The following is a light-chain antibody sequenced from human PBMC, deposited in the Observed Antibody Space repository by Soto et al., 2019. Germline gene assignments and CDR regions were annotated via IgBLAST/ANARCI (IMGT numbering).Light chain of an antibody. V-gene: IGKV1-5*01. CDR1: QSISRW. J-gene: IGKJ1*01. Sequence: DIQMTQSPSTLSASVGDRVTITCRASQSISRWLARYQQKPGKAPKLLIYDASSLETGVPSRFSGGVSGTEFTLTISSLQPDDFANYDCQQYDTYWTFGQGTKVEIK. CDR3: QQYDTYWT. CDR2: DAS.